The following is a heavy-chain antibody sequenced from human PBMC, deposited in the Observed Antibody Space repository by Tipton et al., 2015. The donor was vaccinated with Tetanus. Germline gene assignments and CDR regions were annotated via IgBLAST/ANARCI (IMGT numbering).Heavy chain of an antibody. V-gene: IGHV5-51*01. Sequence: QLVQSGAEVKKPGESLKISCKGSGYSFTSYWIGWVRQMPGKGLEWMGIIYPGDSDTRYSPSFQGQVTISADKSISTAYLQWSSMKASDTAMYYCAVWFGESSVYYYYGMDVWGQGTTVTVSS. CDR3: AVWFGESSVYYYYGMDV. J-gene: IGHJ6*02. CDR2: IYPGDSDT. D-gene: IGHD3-10*01. CDR1: GYSFTSYW.